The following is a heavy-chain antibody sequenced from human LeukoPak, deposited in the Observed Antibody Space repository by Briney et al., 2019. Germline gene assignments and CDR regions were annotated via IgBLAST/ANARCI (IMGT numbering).Heavy chain of an antibody. J-gene: IGHJ4*02. D-gene: IGHD5-12*01. CDR3: ATTPRTGYSGYDWVY. CDR1: GFTFSDYY. Sequence: PGGSLRLSCAASGFTFSDYYMSWIRQAPGKGLEWVSYISSSSSYTNYADSVKGRFTISRDNAKSSLYLQMNSLRAEDTAVYYCATTPRTGYSGYDWVYWGQGTLVTVSS. CDR2: ISSSSSYT. V-gene: IGHV3-11*03.